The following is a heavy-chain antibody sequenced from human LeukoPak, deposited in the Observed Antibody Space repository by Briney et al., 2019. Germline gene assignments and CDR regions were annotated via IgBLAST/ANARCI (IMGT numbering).Heavy chain of an antibody. Sequence: ASVNVSCKASGYTFTSYGISWVRQAPGQGLEWMGGISAYNGNTNYAQKVQGRVTMTTDTSTSTAYMELRSLRSDDTAVYYCAYDSSGYHKWFDPWGQGTLVTVSS. V-gene: IGHV1-18*01. CDR1: GYTFTSYG. CDR3: AYDSSGYHKWFDP. J-gene: IGHJ5*02. D-gene: IGHD3-22*01. CDR2: ISAYNGNT.